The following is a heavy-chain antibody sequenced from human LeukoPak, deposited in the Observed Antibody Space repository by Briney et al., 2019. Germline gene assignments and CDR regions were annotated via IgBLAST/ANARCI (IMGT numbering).Heavy chain of an antibody. CDR2: INAGNGNT. J-gene: IGHJ4*02. CDR1: GYTFTSYA. CDR3: ARDLMRGGWYGASNY. Sequence: ASVKVSCKASGYTFTSYAMHWVRQAPGQRLEWMGWINAGNGNTKYSQKFQGRVTITRDTSASTAYMELSSLRSEDTAVYYCARDLMRGGWYGASNYWGLGTLVTVSS. D-gene: IGHD6-19*01. V-gene: IGHV1-3*01.